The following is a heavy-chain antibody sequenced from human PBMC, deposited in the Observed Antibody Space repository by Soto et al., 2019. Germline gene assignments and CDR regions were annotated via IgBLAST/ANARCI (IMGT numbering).Heavy chain of an antibody. V-gene: IGHV4-31*03. Sequence: QVQLQESGPGLVKPSQTLSLTCTVSGGSISSGGYYWSWIRQHPGKGLEWIGYIYYSGSTYYNPSLKSRVTISVDTSRNQFSLELSSVTAADTAVYYGASCCSSPLNYYYYSYMAVWGKGTTVTVSS. D-gene: IGHD2-2*01. J-gene: IGHJ6*03. CDR1: GGSISSGGYY. CDR3: ASCCSSPLNYYYYSYMAV. CDR2: IYYSGST.